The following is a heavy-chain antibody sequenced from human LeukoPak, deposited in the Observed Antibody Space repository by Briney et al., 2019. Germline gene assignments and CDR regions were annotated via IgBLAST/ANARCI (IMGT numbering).Heavy chain of an antibody. CDR3: AKDLERRYFDWVPIGY. J-gene: IGHJ4*02. CDR2: ISGSGGST. D-gene: IGHD3-9*01. CDR1: GFTFSSYA. Sequence: GGSLRLSCAASGFTFSSYAMSWVRQAPGKGLEWVSAISGSGGSTYYADSVKGRFTISRDNSKNTLYLQMNSLRAEDTAVYYCAKDLERRYFDWVPIGYWGPGTLVTVSS. V-gene: IGHV3-23*01.